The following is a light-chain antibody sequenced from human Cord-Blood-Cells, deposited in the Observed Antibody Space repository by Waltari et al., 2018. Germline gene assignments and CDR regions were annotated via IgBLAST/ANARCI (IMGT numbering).Light chain of an antibody. J-gene: IGLJ3*02. V-gene: IGLV2-23*01. Sequence: QSALTQPAPVSGSPGQSITISCTGTSSDVGRYTLSSWYPQHPGKAPKLMIYEGSKRPSGVSNRFSGSKSGNTASLTISGLQAEDEADYYCCSYAGSSTWVFGGGTKLTVL. CDR3: CSYAGSSTWV. CDR2: EGS. CDR1: SSDVGRYTL.